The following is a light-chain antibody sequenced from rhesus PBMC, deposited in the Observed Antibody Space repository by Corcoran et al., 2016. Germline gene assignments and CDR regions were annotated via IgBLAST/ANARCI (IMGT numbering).Light chain of an antibody. CDR3: QHYYDDPYS. Sequence: DIQMTQSPSALSASVGDRVTISCRASQNIYYNLAWYQQKPGKAPKLLIYDATSLQTGIPSRFSGSGSGTDFTLTISSLQPEDSATYYCQHYYDDPYSFGLGTKVDIK. CDR1: QNIYYN. CDR2: DAT. J-gene: IGKJ2*01. V-gene: IGKV1S8*01.